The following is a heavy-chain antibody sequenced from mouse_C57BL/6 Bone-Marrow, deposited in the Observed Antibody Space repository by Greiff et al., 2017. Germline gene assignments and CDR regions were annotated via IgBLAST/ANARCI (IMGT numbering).Heavy chain of an antibody. CDR3: TGGNYVRFAY. Sequence: EVKVEESGGGLVQPGASMKLSCVVSGFTFSDAWMDWVSQSPEKGLEWVAEIRNKANNHATYYAESVKGRFTISRDASKSSVYLQMNSLRAEDIGSDYCTGGNYVRFAYWGQGTLVTVSA. CDR2: IRNKANNHAT. V-gene: IGHV6-6*01. D-gene: IGHD2-1*01. CDR1: GFTFSDAW. J-gene: IGHJ3*01.